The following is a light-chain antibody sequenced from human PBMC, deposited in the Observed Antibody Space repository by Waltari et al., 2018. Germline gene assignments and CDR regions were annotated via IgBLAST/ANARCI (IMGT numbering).Light chain of an antibody. CDR2: AAT. J-gene: IGKJ1*01. Sequence: IQLTQSPSSLSADVGYRLTISCRASQGIGSDLAWYQQKPGKAPNLLIYAATTLQSGVPSRFSGSGSGTDFTLTISSLQPEDFATYYCLQLSDDPRTFGQGTKVEIK. CDR1: QGIGSD. V-gene: IGKV1-9*01. CDR3: LQLSDDPRT.